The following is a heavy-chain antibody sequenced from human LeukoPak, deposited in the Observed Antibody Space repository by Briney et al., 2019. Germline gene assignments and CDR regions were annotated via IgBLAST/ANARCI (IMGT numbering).Heavy chain of an antibody. CDR1: GYTFTGYY. Sequence: ASVKVSCKASGYTFTGYYMHWVRQAPGQGLEWMGWINPNSGGTNYAQKFQGRVTMTGDTSISTAYMELSRLRSDDTAVYYCAREATMIVVVTTEFDYWGQGTLVTVSS. CDR3: AREATMIVVVTTEFDY. J-gene: IGHJ4*02. D-gene: IGHD3-22*01. V-gene: IGHV1-2*02. CDR2: INPNSGGT.